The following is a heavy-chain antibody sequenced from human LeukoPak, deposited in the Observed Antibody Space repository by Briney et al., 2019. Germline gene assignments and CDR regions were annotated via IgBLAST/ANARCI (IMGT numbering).Heavy chain of an antibody. CDR1: GGSISSYY. CDR3: ARHVGIRPWSLYFDY. CDR2: IYSSGST. D-gene: IGHD1-14*01. V-gene: IGHV4-59*08. J-gene: IGHJ4*02. Sequence: SETLSLTCIVSGGSISSYYWSWIRQLPGKGLEWIGYIYSSGSTDYNPSLKSRVTISLDTSNHQFSLKLSSVTAADTAVYYCARHVGIRPWSLYFDYWGQGCLVTVSS.